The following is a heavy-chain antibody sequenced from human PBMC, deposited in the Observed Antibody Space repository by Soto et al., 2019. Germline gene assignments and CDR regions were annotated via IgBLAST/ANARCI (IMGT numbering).Heavy chain of an antibody. CDR1: GFTFSSYA. V-gene: IGHV3-30-3*01. J-gene: IGHJ4*02. D-gene: IGHD4-4*01. Sequence: QVQLVESGGGVVQPGRSLRLSCAASGFTFSSYAMHWVRQAPGKGLEWVALISYDGSNKFYADSVKGRFTISRDNSKNTLYLQMISLRAEVTAVYYCARSNHHTLTSPLDCWGQGNLVTVSS. CDR2: ISYDGSNK. CDR3: ARSNHHTLTSPLDC.